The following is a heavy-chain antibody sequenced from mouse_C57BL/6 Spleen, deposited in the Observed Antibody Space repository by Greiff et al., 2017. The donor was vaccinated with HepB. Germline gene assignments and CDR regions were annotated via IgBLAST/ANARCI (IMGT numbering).Heavy chain of an antibody. V-gene: IGHV1-42*01. CDR1: GYSFTGYY. CDR3: ARDDYDVHFDY. CDR2: INPSTGGT. D-gene: IGHD2-4*01. J-gene: IGHJ2*01. Sequence: VQLQQSGPELVKPGASVKISCKASGYSFTGYYMNWVKQSPEKSLEWIGEINPSTGGTTYNQKFKAKATLTVDKSSSPAYMQLKSLTSEDSAVYYCARDDYDVHFDYWGQGTTLTVSS.